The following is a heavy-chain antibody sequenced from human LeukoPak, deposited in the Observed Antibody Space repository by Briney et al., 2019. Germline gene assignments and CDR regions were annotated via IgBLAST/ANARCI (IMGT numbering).Heavy chain of an antibody. D-gene: IGHD2/OR15-2a*01. CDR3: ARDGYYFNNYYYMDV. CDR1: GGSISNYY. V-gene: IGHV4-59*01. CDR2: IYYTGNT. J-gene: IGHJ6*03. Sequence: SDTLSLTCTVSGGSISNYYWNWIRQPPGKGLEWIGYIYYTGNTNYNPSLKSRVTISVDTSKNQFSLKLSSVTAADTAVYYCARDGYYFNNYYYMDVWGKGTTVTVSS.